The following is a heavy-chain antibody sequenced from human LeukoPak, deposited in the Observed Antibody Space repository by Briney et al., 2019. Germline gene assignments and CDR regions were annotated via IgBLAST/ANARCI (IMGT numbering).Heavy chain of an antibody. CDR1: GFTFSSHG. CDR3: ARDYSYGSLDY. CDR2: IWHDGTKE. Sequence: PGGSLRLSCAASGFTFSSHGVHWVRQAPGKGLEWVTLIWHDGTKENYADSVKGRFTISRDNSRSTLYLQMSSLRVEDRAVYYCARDYSYGSLDYRGQGTLVTVSS. J-gene: IGHJ4*02. D-gene: IGHD5-18*01. V-gene: IGHV3-33*08.